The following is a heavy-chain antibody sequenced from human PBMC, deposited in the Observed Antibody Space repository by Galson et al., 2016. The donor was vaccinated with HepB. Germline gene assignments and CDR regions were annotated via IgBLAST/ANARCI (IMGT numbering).Heavy chain of an antibody. CDR2: ITDSGGRT. D-gene: IGHD3-10*01. CDR1: GFTFNTSA. J-gene: IGHJ4*02. CDR3: AKRGGSGWSYLRFFDY. Sequence: SLRLSCAASGFTFNTSAMSWVRQAPGKGLEWVSVITDSGGRTDYADSVKGRFTVARDNSKNTLFLQMTSLRADDTAVYYCAKRGGSGWSYLRFFDYWGQGTLVTVSS. V-gene: IGHV3-23*01.